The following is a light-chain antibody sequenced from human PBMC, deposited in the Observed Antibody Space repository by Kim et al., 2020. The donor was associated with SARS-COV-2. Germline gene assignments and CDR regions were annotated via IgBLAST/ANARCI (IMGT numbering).Light chain of an antibody. J-gene: IGLJ3*02. CDR3: QSYDSSNWV. CDR2: EDN. V-gene: IGLV6-57*03. CDR1: SGSIASNY. Sequence: GKTLTISCTRSSGSIASNYVQWYQQRPGSAPPTVIYEDNQRPSGVPDRFSGSIDSSSNSASLTISGLKTEDEADYYCQSYDSSNWVFGGGTQLTVL.